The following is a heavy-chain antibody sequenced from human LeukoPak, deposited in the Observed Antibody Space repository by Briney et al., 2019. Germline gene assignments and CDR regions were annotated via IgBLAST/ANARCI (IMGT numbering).Heavy chain of an antibody. J-gene: IGHJ2*01. D-gene: IGHD1-26*01. V-gene: IGHV3-64*02. CDR1: GFTFSGYA. Sequence: GGSLRLSCAASGFTFSGYAMYWVRQAPGKGLEYVSGIDTNGYSTYYADSVKGRFAISRDVSKNTLYLQMNSLRAEDTAVYYCARVGQGEWYFDLWGHGTLVTVSS. CDR2: IDTNGYST. CDR3: ARVGQGEWYFDL.